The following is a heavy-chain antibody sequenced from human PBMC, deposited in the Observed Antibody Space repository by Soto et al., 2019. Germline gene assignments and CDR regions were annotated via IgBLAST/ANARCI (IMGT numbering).Heavy chain of an antibody. V-gene: IGHV4-34*01. CDR2: IHHSGIT. Sequence: PGGSLRLSCAASGFTFSDYFMTWIRQAPGKGLEWIGEIHHSGITNYIQSLKSRVTMSVDKSNNQVSLELTSVAAADTAVYYCARGISYRWVYWGQGTLVTVSS. CDR1: GFTFSDYF. CDR3: ARGISYRWVY. D-gene: IGHD3-16*02. J-gene: IGHJ4*02.